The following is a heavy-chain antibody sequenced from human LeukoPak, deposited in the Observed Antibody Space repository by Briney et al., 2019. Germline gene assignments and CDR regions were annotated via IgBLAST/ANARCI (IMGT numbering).Heavy chain of an antibody. CDR2: IYHSGST. Sequence: PSETLSLTCNVSGGSISSGGYYWSWIRQPPGKGLEWIGYIYHSGSTYYNPSLKSRVTISVDRSKNQFSLKLSSVTAADTAVYYCARAPYSSYGDYWGQGTLVTVAS. CDR3: ARAPYSSYGDY. V-gene: IGHV4-30-2*01. D-gene: IGHD3-22*01. J-gene: IGHJ4*02. CDR1: GGSISSGGYY.